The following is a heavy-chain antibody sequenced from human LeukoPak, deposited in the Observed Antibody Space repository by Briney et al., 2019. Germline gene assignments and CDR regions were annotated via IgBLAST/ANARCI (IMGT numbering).Heavy chain of an antibody. V-gene: IGHV1-69*05. CDR1: GGTFSSYG. CDR3: ARGARGYSGGFDSLLYFDC. D-gene: IGHD5-12*01. J-gene: IGHJ4*02. CDR2: IIPIFGIV. Sequence: GSSVKVSCKASGGTFSSYGISWVRQAPGQGLEWMGRIIPIFGIVNHAQKFQDRVTVTTYESTTTVYMELSSLRSEDTAVYYCARGARGYSGGFDSLLYFDCWGQGTLVTVSS.